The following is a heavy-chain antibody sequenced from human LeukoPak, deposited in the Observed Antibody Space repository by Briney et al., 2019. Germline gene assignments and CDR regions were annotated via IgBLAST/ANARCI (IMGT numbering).Heavy chain of an antibody. D-gene: IGHD6-13*01. CDR2: INLNSGGT. CDR1: GYTFTAFY. V-gene: IGHV1-2*02. J-gene: IGHJ4*02. Sequence: ASVKVSCKASGYTFTAFYIHWVRQAPGQGLEWMGWINLNSGGTSYAQKLQGRVTMTRDTSISTAYMELSSLRSDDTAVYYCARYLSSSWYSVDYWGQGTLVTVSS. CDR3: ARYLSSSWYSVDY.